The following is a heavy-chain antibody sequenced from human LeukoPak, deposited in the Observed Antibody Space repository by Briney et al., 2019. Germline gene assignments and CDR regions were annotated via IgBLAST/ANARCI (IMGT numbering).Heavy chain of an antibody. CDR3: ARGKATVTSFSFDY. CDR1: GYTLTSYA. D-gene: IGHD4-11*01. Sequence: ASVKVSCKASGYTLTSYAMHWVRQAPGQGLEWMGWINPGNGNTQHSQRFKGRVTITRDTSASTAYMELSSLTSEDTAMNYCARGKATVTSFSFDYWGQGILVTVSS. CDR2: INPGNGNT. V-gene: IGHV1-3*01. J-gene: IGHJ4*02.